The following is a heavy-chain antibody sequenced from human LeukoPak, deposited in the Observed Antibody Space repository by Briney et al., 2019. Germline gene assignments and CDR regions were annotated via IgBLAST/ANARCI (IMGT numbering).Heavy chain of an antibody. V-gene: IGHV2-5*02. Sequence: SGPTLVNPTQTLTLTCTFSGFSLSTSGVGVGWIRQPPGKALEWLALIYWDDDKRYSPSLKSRLTITKDTSKNQVVLTMTNVDPVDTATYYCAHSISDFWSGFRGSSHNWFDPWGQGTLVTVSS. D-gene: IGHD3-3*01. CDR1: GFSLSTSGVG. J-gene: IGHJ5*02. CDR3: AHSISDFWSGFRGSSHNWFDP. CDR2: IYWDDDK.